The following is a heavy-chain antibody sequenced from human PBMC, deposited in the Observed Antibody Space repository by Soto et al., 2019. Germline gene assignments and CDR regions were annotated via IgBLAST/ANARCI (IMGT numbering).Heavy chain of an antibody. CDR3: ARELDPYYGGNSLSLDY. CDR1: GGTFSTYG. Sequence: QVQLVQSGAEVKKPGSSVKVSCKASGGTFSTYGMNWVRLAPGQGLEWMGGIIPKFGTTNYAQKFQGRVTITADESTNTAYMELNYLRSEDTAVYFCARELDPYYGGNSLSLDYWGQGTLDTVSS. CDR2: IIPKFGTT. V-gene: IGHV1-69*13. J-gene: IGHJ4*02. D-gene: IGHD4-17*01.